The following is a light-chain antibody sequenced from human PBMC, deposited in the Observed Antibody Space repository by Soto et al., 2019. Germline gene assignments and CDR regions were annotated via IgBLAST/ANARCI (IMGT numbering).Light chain of an antibody. V-gene: IGLV4-69*01. CDR1: SGHSSYA. Sequence: QPVLTQSPSASASLGASVKLTCTLSSGHSSYAIAWHQQQPEKGPRYLMKLNNDGSHSKGDGIPDRFSGSSSGAERYLTISSLQSEDEADYYCQTWDTGMVFGGGTKLTVL. CDR2: LNNDGSH. CDR3: QTWDTGMV. J-gene: IGLJ3*02.